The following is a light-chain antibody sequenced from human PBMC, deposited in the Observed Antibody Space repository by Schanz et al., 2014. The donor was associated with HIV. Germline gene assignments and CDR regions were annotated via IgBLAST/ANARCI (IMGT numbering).Light chain of an antibody. CDR3: SSYTSSSTL. J-gene: IGLJ2*01. Sequence: QSVLTQPASVSGSPGQSITISCTGTSDDVGGYNYVSWFQQHPGKAPKLIIYDVSNRPSGVSNRFSGSKSGNTASLTISGLQAEDEADYYCSSYTSSSTLFGGGTKLTVL. CDR2: DVS. V-gene: IGLV2-14*01. CDR1: SDDVGGYNY.